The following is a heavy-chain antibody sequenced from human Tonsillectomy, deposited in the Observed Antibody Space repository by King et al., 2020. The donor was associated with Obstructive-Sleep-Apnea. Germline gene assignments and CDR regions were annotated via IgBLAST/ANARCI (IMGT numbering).Heavy chain of an antibody. CDR1: GGSISRGGYY. Sequence: QLQESGPGLVKPSQTLSLTCTVSGGSISRGGYYWSWIRQHPGKGLEWIGYMYYSGSTYYNPSLKSRVTISVDTSKNQFSLKLSSVTAADTAVYYCARGYGDYGAEYFQHWGQGTLVTVSS. D-gene: IGHD4-17*01. CDR2: MYYSGST. CDR3: ARGYGDYGAEYFQH. J-gene: IGHJ1*01. V-gene: IGHV4-31*03.